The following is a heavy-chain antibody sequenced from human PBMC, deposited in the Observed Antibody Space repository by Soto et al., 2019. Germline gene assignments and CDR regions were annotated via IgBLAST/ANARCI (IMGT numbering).Heavy chain of an antibody. V-gene: IGHV3-49*03. D-gene: IGHD6-19*01. CDR1: GFTFGDYA. J-gene: IGHJ1*01. CDR3: TRDGLVVQWPIEYFQH. CDR2: IRSKAYGGTT. Sequence: GGSLRLSCTASGFTFGDYAMSWFRQAPGKGLEWVGFIRSKAYGGTTEYAASVKGRFTISRDDSKSIAYLQMNSLKTEDTAVYYCTRDGLVVQWPIEYFQHWGQGTLVTVSS.